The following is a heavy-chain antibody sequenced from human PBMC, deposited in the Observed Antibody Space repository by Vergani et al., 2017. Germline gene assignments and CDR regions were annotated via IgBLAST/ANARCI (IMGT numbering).Heavy chain of an antibody. V-gene: IGHV4-34*01. CDR2: INHSGST. Sequence: QVQLQQWGAGLLKPSETLSLTCAVYGRSFSGYYWSWIRQPPGKGLEWIGEINHSGSTNYNPSLKSRVTISVDTSKNQFSLKLSSVTAADTAVYYCARVYTYYDFWSGSIGGNWFDPWGQGTLVTVSS. J-gene: IGHJ5*02. CDR1: GRSFSGYY. D-gene: IGHD3-3*01. CDR3: ARVYTYYDFWSGSIGGNWFDP.